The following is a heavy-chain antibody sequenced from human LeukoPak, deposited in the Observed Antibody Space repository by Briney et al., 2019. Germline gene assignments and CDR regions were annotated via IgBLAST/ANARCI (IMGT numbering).Heavy chain of an antibody. CDR2: IYYSGST. Sequence: PSETLSLTCTVSGGSISSYYWSWIRQPPGKGLEWIGYIYYSGSTNYNPSLKSRVTISVDTSKNQFSLKLSSVTAADTAVYYCARERWAGTSYYYYGMDVWGQGTTVTVSS. CDR1: GGSISSYY. V-gene: IGHV4-59*01. J-gene: IGHJ6*02. CDR3: ARERWAGTSYYYYGMDV. D-gene: IGHD6-19*01.